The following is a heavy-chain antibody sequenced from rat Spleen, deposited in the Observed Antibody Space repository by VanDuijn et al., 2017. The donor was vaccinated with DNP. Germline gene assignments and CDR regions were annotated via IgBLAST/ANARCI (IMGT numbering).Heavy chain of an antibody. Sequence: QVQLKESGPGLVQPSQTLSLTCTVSGFSLTSYGVSWVRQPPGKGLEWLAAMSSGGSTYYNSTLKSRLSLSRDTSTNQIFLKMNSLQTEDTATYYCARSPETSYIYFPWAYWGQGTLVTVSS. CDR2: MSSGGST. CDR1: GFSLTSYG. V-gene: IGHV2S12*01. CDR3: ARSPETSYIYFPWAY. D-gene: IGHD1-2*01. J-gene: IGHJ3*01.